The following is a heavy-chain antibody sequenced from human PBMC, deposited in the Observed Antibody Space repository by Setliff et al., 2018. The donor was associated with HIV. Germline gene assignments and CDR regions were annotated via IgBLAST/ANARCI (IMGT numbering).Heavy chain of an antibody. V-gene: IGHV3-23*01. D-gene: IGHD1-26*01. CDR1: GFIFSDSW. CDR3: AKPTSGLYPRAFDL. J-gene: IGHJ3*01. CDR2: VSPSSIVT. Sequence: GGSLRLSCGASGFIFSDSWMDWVRQAPGKGLEWVSAVSPSSIVTYYADSAKGRFTVSRDDSKNMLFLQMNSLGPEDTAIYYCAKPTSGLYPRAFDLWGQGTMVTVSS.